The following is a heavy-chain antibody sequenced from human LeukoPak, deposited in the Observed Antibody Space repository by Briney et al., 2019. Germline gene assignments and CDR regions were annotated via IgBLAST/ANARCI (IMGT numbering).Heavy chain of an antibody. Sequence: SETLSLTCTVSGGSISSYYWSWIRQPPGKGLEWIGYIYYSGSTNYNPSLKSRVTISVDTSKNQFSLKLSSVTAADTAVYYCARGGLVREEGNWFDPWGQGTLVTVSS. CDR1: GGSISSYY. D-gene: IGHD6-19*01. J-gene: IGHJ5*02. CDR3: ARGGLVREEGNWFDP. CDR2: IYYSGST. V-gene: IGHV4-59*01.